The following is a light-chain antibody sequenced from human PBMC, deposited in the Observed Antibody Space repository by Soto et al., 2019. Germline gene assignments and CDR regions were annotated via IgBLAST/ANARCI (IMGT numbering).Light chain of an antibody. Sequence: QAVVTQPASVSGSPGQSITISCTGTSSDVGTYNYVSWYQQFPGKAPKLLIYEVSNRPSGVSNRFSGSKSGNTASLSISGLQAEDEAEYYCSLYTSTDTLYVFGTGTKLTVL. J-gene: IGLJ1*01. CDR1: SSDVGTYNY. CDR3: SLYTSTDTLYV. V-gene: IGLV2-14*01. CDR2: EVS.